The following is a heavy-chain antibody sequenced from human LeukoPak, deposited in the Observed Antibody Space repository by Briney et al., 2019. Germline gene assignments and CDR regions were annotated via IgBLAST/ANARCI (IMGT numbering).Heavy chain of an antibody. CDR1: GYTFTSYG. J-gene: IGHJ4*02. CDR2: ISAYNGNT. CDR3: ARDNRPQPPPWDSSGRDLDY. V-gene: IGHV1-18*01. Sequence: ASVKVSCKASGYTFTSYGISWVRQAPGQGLEWMGWISAYNGNTNYAQKLQGRVTMTTDTSTSTAYMELRSLRSDDTAVYYCARDNRPQPPPWDSSGRDLDYWGQGALVTVSS. D-gene: IGHD6-19*01.